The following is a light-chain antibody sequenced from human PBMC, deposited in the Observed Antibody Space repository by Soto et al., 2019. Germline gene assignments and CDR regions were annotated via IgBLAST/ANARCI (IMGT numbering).Light chain of an antibody. V-gene: IGKV3-15*01. CDR2: GAS. CDR3: QQYNNWPRT. Sequence: EIVMAQSPVTLSVSPGEGATLSCRASQSVRSNLAWYQQKPGQAPRLLMYGASTRATGMPARFSGSGSGTEFTLTISSLQSEDFAVYYCQQYNNWPRTFGQGTKVHI. J-gene: IGKJ1*01. CDR1: QSVRSN.